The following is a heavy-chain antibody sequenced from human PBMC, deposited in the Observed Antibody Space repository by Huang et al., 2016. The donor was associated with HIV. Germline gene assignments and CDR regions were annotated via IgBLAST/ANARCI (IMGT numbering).Heavy chain of an antibody. V-gene: IGHV1-8*03. Sequence: QVQLVQSGAEVTKPGASVKVSCKAYGFNFNNYDFNWVRQASGQGLEWMGWMNPKSGNTGYAQKFQGRVTITRNTAITTAYMELRSLRSEDTAVYYCARARGFLYDSTGYYSRYYFDSWGQGTLVTISS. CDR1: GFNFNNYD. D-gene: IGHD3-22*01. CDR2: MNPKSGNT. J-gene: IGHJ4*02. CDR3: ARARGFLYDSTGYYSRYYFDS.